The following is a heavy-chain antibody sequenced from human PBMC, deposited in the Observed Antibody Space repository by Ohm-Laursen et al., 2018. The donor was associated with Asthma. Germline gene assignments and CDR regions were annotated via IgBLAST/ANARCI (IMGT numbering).Heavy chain of an antibody. CDR2: ISYDGSNK. CDR1: GFTFSSYG. J-gene: IGHJ6*02. CDR3: AKALVGAPLYYHYYGMDV. V-gene: IGHV3-30*18. D-gene: IGHD1-26*01. Sequence: LSLTCAASGFTFSSYGMHWVRQAPGKGLEWVAVISYDGSNKYYADSVKGRFTISRDNSKNTLYLQMNSLRDEDTALYYCAKALVGAPLYYHYYGMDVWGQGTTVTVSS.